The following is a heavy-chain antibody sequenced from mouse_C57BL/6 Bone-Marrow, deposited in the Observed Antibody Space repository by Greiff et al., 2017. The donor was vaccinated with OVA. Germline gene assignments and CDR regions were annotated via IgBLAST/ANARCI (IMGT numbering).Heavy chain of an antibody. CDR3: ARPYYYASSYAMDY. CDR1: GFTFSDYG. D-gene: IGHD1-1*01. V-gene: IGHV5-15*01. Sequence: DVMLVESGGGLVQPGGSLKLSCAASGFTFSDYGMAWVRQAPRKGPEWVAFISNLAYSIYYADTVTGRFTITRENATNTLYLEKSSLRSEDTAMYYCARPYYYASSYAMDYWGQGTSVTVSS. J-gene: IGHJ4*01. CDR2: ISNLAYSI.